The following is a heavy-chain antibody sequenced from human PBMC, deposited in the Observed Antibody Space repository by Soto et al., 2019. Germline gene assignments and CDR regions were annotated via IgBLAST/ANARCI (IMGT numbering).Heavy chain of an antibody. V-gene: IGHV2-5*02. Sequence: QITLKESGPTLVKPTQTLTLTCTFSGLSLTTSGVGVSWIRQPPGKALEWLAVIYWDNDKRFSPSLKTRLTITRDTSKNQVILTMTNMDPVDTGTYYCSQGGSGSYYGMDVGGQGTTVTVSS. CDR1: GLSLTTSGVG. CDR2: IYWDNDK. J-gene: IGHJ6*02. D-gene: IGHD3-10*01. CDR3: SQGGSGSYYGMDV.